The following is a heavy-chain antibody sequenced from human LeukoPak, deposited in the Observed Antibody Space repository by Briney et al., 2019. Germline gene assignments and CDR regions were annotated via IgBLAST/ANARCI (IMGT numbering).Heavy chain of an antibody. J-gene: IGHJ4*02. CDR1: GGSISSSSYY. V-gene: IGHV4-39*07. CDR2: IYYSGST. CDR3: ARAVAGRKGFDY. Sequence: SETLSLTCTVSGGSISSSSYYWGWIRQPPWKGLEWIGSIYYSGSTYYNPSLKSRVTISVDTSKNQFSLKLSSVTAADTAVYYCARAVAGRKGFDYWGQGTLVTVSS. D-gene: IGHD6-19*01.